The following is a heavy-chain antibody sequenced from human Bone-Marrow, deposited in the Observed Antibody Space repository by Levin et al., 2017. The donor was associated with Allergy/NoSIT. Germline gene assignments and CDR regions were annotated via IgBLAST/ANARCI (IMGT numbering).Heavy chain of an antibody. CDR3: ATRAAYYYDSSGDYYGL. J-gene: IGHJ4*02. D-gene: IGHD3-22*01. CDR2: FDPEDDET. V-gene: IGHV1-24*01. Sequence: GESLKISCKVSGYTLTDLSMHWVRQAPGKGLEWMGSFDPEDDETIYAQKFQGRVTMTEDTSTDTAYMELNSLRSEDTAFYYCATRAAYYYDSSGDYYGLWGQGTLVTVSS. CDR1: GYTLTDLS.